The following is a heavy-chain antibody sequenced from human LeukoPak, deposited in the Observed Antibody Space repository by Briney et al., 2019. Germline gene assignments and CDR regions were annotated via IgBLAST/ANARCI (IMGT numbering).Heavy chain of an antibody. CDR2: IYYSGSA. V-gene: IGHV4-59*08. CDR1: GGSISSYY. Sequence: SETLSLTCTVSGGSISSYYWSWIRQPPGKGLEWIGYIYYSGSASSHPSLKSRVTISVDASKNQFSLKLNSVTAADTAVYYWARYDVLRSVDYWGQGTLVTVSS. J-gene: IGHJ4*02. CDR3: ARYDVLRSVDY. D-gene: IGHD3-9*01.